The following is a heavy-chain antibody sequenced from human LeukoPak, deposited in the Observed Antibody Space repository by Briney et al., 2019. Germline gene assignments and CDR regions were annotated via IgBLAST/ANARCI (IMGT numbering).Heavy chain of an antibody. D-gene: IGHD4-17*01. CDR1: GFTFSSYG. J-gene: IGHJ5*02. Sequence: GGSLRLSCAASGFTFSSYGMRWVRQAPGKGLEWVAVISYDGSNKYYADSVKGRFTISRDNSKNTLYLQMNSLRAEDTAVYYCAKDPVPSTVTTFFRWFDPWGQGTLVTVSS. CDR3: AKDPVPSTVTTFFRWFDP. CDR2: ISYDGSNK. V-gene: IGHV3-30*18.